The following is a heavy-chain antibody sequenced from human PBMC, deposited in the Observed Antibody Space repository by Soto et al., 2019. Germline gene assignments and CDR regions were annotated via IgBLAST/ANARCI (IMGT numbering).Heavy chain of an antibody. CDR3: AKAVAGRLRGYDY. CDR2: ISGSGGST. D-gene: IGHD4-17*01. V-gene: IGHV3-23*01. Sequence: PGGSLRLSCAASGFTFSSYAMSWVRQAPGEGLEWVSAISGSGGSTYYADSVKGRFTISRDNSKNTLFLQMNSLRAEDTAVYYCAKAVAGRLRGYDYWGQGTLVTVSS. J-gene: IGHJ4*02. CDR1: GFTFSSYA.